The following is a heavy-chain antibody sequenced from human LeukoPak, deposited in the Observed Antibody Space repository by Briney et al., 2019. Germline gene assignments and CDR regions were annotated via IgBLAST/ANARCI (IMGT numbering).Heavy chain of an antibody. V-gene: IGHV4-34*01. Sequence: SETLSLTCAVYGGSFSGYYWSWIRQPPGKGLEWIGEINHSGSTNYNPSLKSRVTISVDTSKNQFSLKLSSVTAADTAVYYCASSYYFEVGFDPWGQGTLVTVSS. CDR2: INHSGST. CDR1: GGSFSGYY. J-gene: IGHJ5*02. CDR3: ASSYYFEVGFDP. D-gene: IGHD3-22*01.